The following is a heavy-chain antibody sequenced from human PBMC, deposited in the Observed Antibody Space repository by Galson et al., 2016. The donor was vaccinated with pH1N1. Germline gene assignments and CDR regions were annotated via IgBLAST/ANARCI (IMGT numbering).Heavy chain of an antibody. V-gene: IGHV3-74*01. CDR3: ARDLCGREDY. Sequence: SLRLSCATSGFSFSSYWFHWVRHDPAKGLVWVARIDEDGETTNYADSVRGRFTIYRDNAKNTLYQEMNSLRAEDTAVYYCARDLCGREDYWGQGTLVTVSS. J-gene: IGHJ4*02. CDR2: IDEDGETT. D-gene: IGHD1-26*01. CDR1: GFSFSSYW.